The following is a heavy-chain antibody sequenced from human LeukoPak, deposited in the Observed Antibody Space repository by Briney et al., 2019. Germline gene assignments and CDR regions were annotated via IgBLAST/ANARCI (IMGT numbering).Heavy chain of an antibody. CDR2: IYYSGST. Sequence: PSETLSLTCTVSGGSISSSSYYWGWIRQPPGRGLEWIGSIYYSGSTYYNPSLTSRVTISIDTSKNQFSLKLSSVTAADTAVYYWASGTIFGVADVWGKGTTVTVSS. CDR3: ASGTIFGVADV. J-gene: IGHJ6*04. CDR1: GGSISSSSYY. D-gene: IGHD3-3*01. V-gene: IGHV4-39*01.